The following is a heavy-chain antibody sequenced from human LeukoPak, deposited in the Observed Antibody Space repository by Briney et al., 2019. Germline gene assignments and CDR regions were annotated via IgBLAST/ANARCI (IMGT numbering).Heavy chain of an antibody. D-gene: IGHD5-12*01. J-gene: IGHJ4*02. CDR3: AKGKEVIVATIGSDY. Sequence: GRSLRLSCAASGFTFSSYGMHWVRQAPGKGLEWVAVISYDGSNKYYADSVKGRFTISRDNSKNTLYLQMNSLRAEDTAVYYCAKGKEVIVATIGSDYWGQGTLVTVSS. CDR2: ISYDGSNK. CDR1: GFTFSSYG. V-gene: IGHV3-30*18.